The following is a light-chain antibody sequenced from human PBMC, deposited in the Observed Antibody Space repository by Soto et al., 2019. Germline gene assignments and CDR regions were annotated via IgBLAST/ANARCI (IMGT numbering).Light chain of an antibody. CDR2: DSS. CDR3: HQRGTWLFT. V-gene: IGKV3-11*01. Sequence: ELVLTQSPATLYLSPGERATLSCRASQSISSYLAWYQQKPDQAPTLLLYDSSNRATAIPARFSGSGSGTDSALTISRLRPEDFAVYYCHQRGTWLFTFGPGTKVDIK. J-gene: IGKJ3*01. CDR1: QSISSY.